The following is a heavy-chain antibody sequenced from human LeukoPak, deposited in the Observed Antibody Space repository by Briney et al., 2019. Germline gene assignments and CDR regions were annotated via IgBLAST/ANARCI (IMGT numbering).Heavy chain of an antibody. CDR3: AKDQGDYGDYIGY. D-gene: IGHD4-17*01. CDR1: GFTLSSYA. V-gene: IGHV3-30*18. CDR2: ISYDGSNK. J-gene: IGHJ4*02. Sequence: GGSLRLSCAASGFTLSSYAMSWVRQAPGKGLEWVAVISYDGSNKYCADSVKGRFTISRDNSKNTLYLQMNSLRAEDTAVYYCAKDQGDYGDYIGYWGQGTLVTVSS.